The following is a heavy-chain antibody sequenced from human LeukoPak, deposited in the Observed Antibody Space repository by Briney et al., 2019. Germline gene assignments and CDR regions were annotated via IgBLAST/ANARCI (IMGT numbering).Heavy chain of an antibody. CDR3: ASGDYGSGSPRGAFDI. V-gene: IGHV1-45*02. D-gene: IGHD3-10*01. CDR2: ITPFNGNT. J-gene: IGHJ3*02. CDR1: GYTFTYRY. Sequence: SVKVSCKASGYTFTYRYLHWVRQAPGQALEWMGWITPFNGNTNYAQKFQDRVTITRDRSMSTAYMELSSLRSEDTAMYYCASGDYGSGSPRGAFDIWGQGTMATVSS.